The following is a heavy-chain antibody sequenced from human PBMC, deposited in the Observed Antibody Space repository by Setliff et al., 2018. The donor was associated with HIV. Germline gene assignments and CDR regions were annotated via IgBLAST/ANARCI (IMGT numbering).Heavy chain of an antibody. CDR1: GFTFSRYW. Sequence: PGGSLRLSCAASGFTFSRYWMHWVRQAPGQGLVWVSGINNDTTTTTYADSVKGRFSISRDNAKNTLYLQMNGLRGEDTAVYYCSRDGQWLVRAFDIWGQGTMVTVSS. J-gene: IGHJ3*02. V-gene: IGHV3-74*01. D-gene: IGHD6-19*01. CDR2: INNDTTTT. CDR3: SRDGQWLVRAFDI.